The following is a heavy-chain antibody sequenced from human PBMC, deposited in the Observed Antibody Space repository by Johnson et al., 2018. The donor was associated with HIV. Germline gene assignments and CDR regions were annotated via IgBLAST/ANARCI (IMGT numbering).Heavy chain of an antibody. J-gene: IGHJ3*02. CDR3: ARDKGIAARPDAFDI. D-gene: IGHD6-6*01. Sequence: VQLVESGGGVVQPGRSLRLSCAASGFTFSNSDMNWVHQAPGKRLEWVSGVSWHGSSTHYADSVKGRFIISRDNAKNTLYLQMNSLRAEDTAVYYCARDKGIAARPDAFDIWGQGTMVTVSS. CDR2: VSWHGSST. CDR1: GFTFSNSD. V-gene: IGHV3-35*01.